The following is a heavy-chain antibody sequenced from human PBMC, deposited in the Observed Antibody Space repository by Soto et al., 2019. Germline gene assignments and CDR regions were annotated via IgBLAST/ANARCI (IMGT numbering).Heavy chain of an antibody. D-gene: IGHD6-19*01. CDR3: ARESHSAVAALSYGMDV. CDR2: IWYDGSNK. Sequence: GGSLRLSCAASGFTFSSYGMHWVRQAPGKGLEWVAVIWYDGSNKYYADSVKGRFTISRDNSKNTLYLQMNSLRAEDTAVYYCARESHSAVAALSYGMDVWGQGTTVTVSS. V-gene: IGHV3-33*01. CDR1: GFTFSSYG. J-gene: IGHJ6*02.